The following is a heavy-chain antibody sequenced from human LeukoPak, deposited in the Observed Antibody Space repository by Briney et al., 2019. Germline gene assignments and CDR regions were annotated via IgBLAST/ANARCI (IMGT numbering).Heavy chain of an antibody. V-gene: IGHV3-33*01. Sequence: TGGSLRLSCAASGSTFSTYGMHWVRQAPGKGLEWVAVIWYDGSNKYYADSVKGRFTISRDDSKNTLYLQMNSLRAEDTAAYYCARDVGIRYFDYWGQGTLVTVSS. CDR3: ARDVGIRYFDY. J-gene: IGHJ4*02. CDR2: IWYDGSNK. D-gene: IGHD7-27*01. CDR1: GSTFSTYG.